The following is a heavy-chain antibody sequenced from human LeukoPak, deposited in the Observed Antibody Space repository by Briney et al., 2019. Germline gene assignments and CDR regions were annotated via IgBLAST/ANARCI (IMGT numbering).Heavy chain of an antibody. CDR2: IDPSDSYT. CDR3: AVGSVVVVPAAMGGYYYYGMDV. Sequence: GESLRISCKGSGYSFTSYWISWVRQMPGKGLEWMGRIDPSDSYTNYSPSFQGHVTISADKPISTAYLQWSSLKASDTAMYYCAVGSVVVVPAAMGGYYYYGMDVWGKGTTVTVSS. D-gene: IGHD2-2*01. J-gene: IGHJ6*04. V-gene: IGHV5-10-1*01. CDR1: GYSFTSYW.